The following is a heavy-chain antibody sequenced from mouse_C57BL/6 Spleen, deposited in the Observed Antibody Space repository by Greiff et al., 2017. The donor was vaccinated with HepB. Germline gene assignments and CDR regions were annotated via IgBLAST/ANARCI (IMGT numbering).Heavy chain of an antibody. CDR3: ATYYSNYTNY. V-gene: IGHV1-54*01. CDR2: INPGSGGT. Sequence: QVQLQQSGAELVRPGTSVKVSCKASGYAFTNYLIEWVKQRPGQGLEWIGVINPGSGGTNYNEKFKGKATLTADKSSSTAYMQLSSLTSEDSAVYFCATYYSNYTNYWGQGTTLTVSS. CDR1: GYAFTNYL. D-gene: IGHD2-5*01. J-gene: IGHJ2*01.